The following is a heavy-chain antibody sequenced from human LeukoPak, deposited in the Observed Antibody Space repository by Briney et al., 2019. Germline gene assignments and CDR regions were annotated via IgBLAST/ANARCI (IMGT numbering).Heavy chain of an antibody. V-gene: IGHV3-33*01. CDR1: GFTFSSYG. CDR2: IWYDGSNK. Sequence: GGSLRFSCAASGFTFSSYGMHWVRQAPGKGLEWVAVIWYDGSNKYYADSVKGRFTISRDNSKNTLYLQMNSLRAEDTAVYYCARDPVAGDSYYFDYWGQGTLVTVSS. D-gene: IGHD6-19*01. CDR3: ARDPVAGDSYYFDY. J-gene: IGHJ4*02.